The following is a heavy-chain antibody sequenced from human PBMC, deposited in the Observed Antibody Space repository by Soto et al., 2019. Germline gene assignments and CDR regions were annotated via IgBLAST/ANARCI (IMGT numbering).Heavy chain of an antibody. V-gene: IGHV3-7*01. CDR3: AREGDYYDSSGYLDY. J-gene: IGHJ4*02. CDR2: IKQDGSEK. D-gene: IGHD3-22*01. CDR1: GLTFSSYW. Sequence: GSLRLSCAASGLTFSSYWMSWVRQAPGKGLEWVANIKQDGSEKYYVDSVKGRFTISRDNAKNSLYLQMNSLRAEDTAVYYCAREGDYYDSSGYLDYWGQGTLVTVSS.